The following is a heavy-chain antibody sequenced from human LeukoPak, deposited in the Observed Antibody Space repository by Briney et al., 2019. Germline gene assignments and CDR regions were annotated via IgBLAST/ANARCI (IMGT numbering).Heavy chain of an antibody. J-gene: IGHJ6*03. CDR1: GFNYSSYT. V-gene: IGHV3-48*01. Sequence: GGSLRFSCAASGFNYSSYTMNWVRQAPGMGLEWLSYISASRDITYYADSVKGRFTISRDNAKNSLYLQMNSLRAEDTAVYYCVRGSLASGVVVYYYYYLDVWGKGTTVTVSS. D-gene: IGHD3-3*01. CDR2: ISASRDIT. CDR3: VRGSLASGVVVYYYYYLDV.